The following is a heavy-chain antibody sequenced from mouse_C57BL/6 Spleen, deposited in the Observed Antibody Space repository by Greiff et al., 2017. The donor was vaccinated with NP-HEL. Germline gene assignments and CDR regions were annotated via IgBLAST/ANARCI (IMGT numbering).Heavy chain of an antibody. J-gene: IGHJ2*01. Sequence: QVQLQQPGAELVKPGASVKLSCKASGYTFTSYWMHWVKQRPGQGLEWIGMIHPNSGSTNYNEKFKSKATLTVDKSSSTAYMQLSSLTSEVSAVYYCARDGYYFFDYWGQGTTLTVSS. D-gene: IGHD2-3*01. CDR1: GYTFTSYW. CDR3: ARDGYYFFDY. CDR2: IHPNSGST. V-gene: IGHV1-64*01.